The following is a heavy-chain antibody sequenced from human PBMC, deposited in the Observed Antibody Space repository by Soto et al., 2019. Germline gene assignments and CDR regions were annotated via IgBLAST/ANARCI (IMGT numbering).Heavy chain of an antibody. V-gene: IGHV4-34*01. CDR3: ARDYCSGRNFLYY. D-gene: IGHD2-15*01. CDR1: GGSFSGYY. CDR2: INHSGST. J-gene: IGHJ4*02. Sequence: PSETLSLTCAVYGGSFSGYYWSWIRQPPGKGLEWIGEINHSGSTNYNPSLKSRVTISVDTSKNQFSLKLSSVTAADTAVYYCARDYCSGRNFLYYCSRRSLVIGSS.